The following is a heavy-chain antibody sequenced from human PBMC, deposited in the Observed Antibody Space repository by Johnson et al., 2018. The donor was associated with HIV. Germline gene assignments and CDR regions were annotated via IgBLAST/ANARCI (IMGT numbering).Heavy chain of an antibody. CDR2: ISYDGSNT. J-gene: IGHJ3*02. CDR1: GFTFSDFY. CDR3: ARESANSGRYSGAFDI. D-gene: IGHD1-26*01. Sequence: QVQLVESGGDLVKPGGSLRLSCTASGFTFSDFYMSWIRQAPGKGLEWVAAISYDGSNTYYADSVKDRFTISRDNSSNTLFLHMNSLRADDTAVYYCARESANSGRYSGAFDIWGQGTMVTVSS. V-gene: IGHV3-30-3*01.